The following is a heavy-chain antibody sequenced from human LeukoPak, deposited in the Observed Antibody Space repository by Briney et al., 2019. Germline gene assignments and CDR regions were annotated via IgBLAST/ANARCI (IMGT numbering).Heavy chain of an antibody. Sequence: PGGSLRLSCAASGFTFSSYEMNWVRQAPGKGLEWVSYISSRDSIIYYADSVKGRFTISRDNAKNSLYLQMNSLRAEDTAVYYCARDGVGDDNDPEIDYYYMDVWGKGTTVTVSS. D-gene: IGHD1-1*01. J-gene: IGHJ6*03. CDR3: ARDGVGDDNDPEIDYYYMDV. CDR1: GFTFSSYE. V-gene: IGHV3-48*03. CDR2: ISSRDSII.